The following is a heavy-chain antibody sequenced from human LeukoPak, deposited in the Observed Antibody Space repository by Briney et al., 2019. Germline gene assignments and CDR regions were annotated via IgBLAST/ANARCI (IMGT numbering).Heavy chain of an antibody. CDR1: GFTFSSYG. CDR2: IWYDGSNK. D-gene: IGHD3-10*01. Sequence: GGALRLSCAASGFTFSSYGMHWVRQAPGKGLEWVAVIWYDGSNKCYADSVKGRFTISRDNSKNTLYLQMNSLRAEDTAVYYCARDRRVRYYGSGSYGYWGQGTLVTVSS. V-gene: IGHV3-33*01. CDR3: ARDRRVRYYGSGSYGY. J-gene: IGHJ4*02.